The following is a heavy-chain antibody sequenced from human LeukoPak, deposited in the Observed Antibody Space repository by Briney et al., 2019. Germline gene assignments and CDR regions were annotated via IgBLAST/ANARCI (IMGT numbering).Heavy chain of an antibody. D-gene: IGHD3-10*01. J-gene: IGHJ4*02. CDR1: GESFSSYY. CDR2: INHSGNT. CDR3: ARGGVVRGVIPLDY. Sequence: SETLSLTCAVYGESFSSYYWSWIRQPPGKGLEWIGEINHSGNTNYNPSLKGRVTISVDTSKNQFSLKLSSVTAADTAVYYCARGGVVRGVIPLDYWGQGTLVTVSS. V-gene: IGHV4-34*01.